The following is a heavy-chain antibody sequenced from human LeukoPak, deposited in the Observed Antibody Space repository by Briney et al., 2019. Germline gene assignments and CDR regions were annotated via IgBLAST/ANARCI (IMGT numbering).Heavy chain of an antibody. Sequence: GGSLRLSCAASGFTFSSYSMNWVRQAPGKGLEWVSSISSSSSYIYYADSVKGRFTISRDNAKNSLYLQMNSLRAEDTAVYYCTTAEGGWYGNAFDIWGQGTMVTVSS. CDR2: ISSSSSYI. D-gene: IGHD6-19*01. V-gene: IGHV3-21*03. CDR1: GFTFSSYS. CDR3: TTAEGGWYGNAFDI. J-gene: IGHJ3*02.